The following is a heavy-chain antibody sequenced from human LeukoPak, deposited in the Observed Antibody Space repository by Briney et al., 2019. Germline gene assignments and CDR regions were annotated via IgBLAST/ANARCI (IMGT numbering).Heavy chain of an antibody. CDR2: ISGSGGGT. D-gene: IGHD2-21*02. CDR1: GFTFSSYA. CDR3: AKDLNTAHNYYSLDV. J-gene: IGHJ6*03. V-gene: IGHV3-23*01. Sequence: GGSLRLSCAASGFTFSSYAISWVRQAPGKGLEWVSAISGSGGGTYYADSLKVRFTISRDNSKNTLFLKSDLLRCEDPAVYYCAKDLNTAHNYYSLDVWGKGTTVTVSS.